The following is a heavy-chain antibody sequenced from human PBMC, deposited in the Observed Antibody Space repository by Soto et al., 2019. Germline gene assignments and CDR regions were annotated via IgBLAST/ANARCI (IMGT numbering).Heavy chain of an antibody. V-gene: IGHV3-72*01. CDR2: TRNKANSYTT. D-gene: IGHD3-10*01. J-gene: IGHJ4*02. Sequence: EVQLVESGGGLVQPGGSLRLSCAASGFTFSDHYMDWVRQAPGKGLEWVGRTRNKANSYTTEYAASVKGRFTISRGDSKNSLYLQMNSLKTEDTAVYYCARGVRGVIGYWGQGTLVTVSS. CDR1: GFTFSDHY. CDR3: ARGVRGVIGY.